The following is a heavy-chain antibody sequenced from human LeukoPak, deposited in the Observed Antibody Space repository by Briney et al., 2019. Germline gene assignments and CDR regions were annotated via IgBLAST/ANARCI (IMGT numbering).Heavy chain of an antibody. J-gene: IGHJ4*02. CDR3: ARGDYYDSSGYFY. CDR2: INPNSGGT. CDR1: GYTFTGYY. Sequence: EASVKVSCKASGYTFTGYYMHWVRPAPGQGLEWMGRINPNSGGTNYAQKFQGRVIMTRDTSTSTAYMELSRLRSDDTTFYYCARGDYYDSSGYFYWGQGTLVTVSS. D-gene: IGHD3-22*01. V-gene: IGHV1-2*06.